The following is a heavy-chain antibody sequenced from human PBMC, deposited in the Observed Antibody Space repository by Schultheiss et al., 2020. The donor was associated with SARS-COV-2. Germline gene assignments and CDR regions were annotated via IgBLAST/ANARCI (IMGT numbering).Heavy chain of an antibody. CDR2: INHSGST. V-gene: IGHV4-61*08. Sequence: SETLSLTCTVSGGSISSGGYYWSWIRQPPGKGLEWIGEINHSGSTNYNPSLKSRVTISVDTSKNQFSLKLSSVTAADTAVYYCVAAAVGTDMGYWGQGTLVTVSS. J-gene: IGHJ4*02. CDR1: GGSISSGGYY. CDR3: VAAAVGTDMGY. D-gene: IGHD6-13*01.